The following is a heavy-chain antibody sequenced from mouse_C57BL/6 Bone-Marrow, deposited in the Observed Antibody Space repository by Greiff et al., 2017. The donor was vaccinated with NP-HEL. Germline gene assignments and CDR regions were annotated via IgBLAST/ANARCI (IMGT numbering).Heavy chain of an antibody. V-gene: IGHV14-4*01. D-gene: IGHD2-3*01. J-gene: IGHJ2*01. CDR1: GFNIKDDY. CDR2: IDPENGDT. CDR3: TTERIDGYYMDY. Sequence: DVQLQESGAELVRPGASVKLSCTASGFNIKDDYMHWVKQRPEQGLEWIGWIDPENGDTEYASKFQGKATITADTSSNTAYLQLSSLTSEDTAVYYWTTERIDGYYMDYWGRGTTLTVSS.